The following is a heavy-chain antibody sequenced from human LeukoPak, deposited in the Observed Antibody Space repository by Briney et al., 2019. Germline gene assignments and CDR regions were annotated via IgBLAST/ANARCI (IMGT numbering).Heavy chain of an antibody. J-gene: IGHJ3*01. CDR1: GYSXTGYY. D-gene: IGHD2-2*01. Sequence: GASVKVSCKASGYSXTGYYLNWVRQAPGQGLEWMGWINADSGDTKYAQKFQGRVTVTRDTSISTAYMELSSLMSDDMAVYFCARDQGDYYCSSTTCSGGAFDFWGQGTMVTVSS. V-gene: IGHV1-2*02. CDR3: ARDQGDYYCSSTTCSGGAFDF. CDR2: INADSGDT.